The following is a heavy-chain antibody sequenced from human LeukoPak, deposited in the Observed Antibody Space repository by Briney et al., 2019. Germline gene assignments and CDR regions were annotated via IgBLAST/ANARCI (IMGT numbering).Heavy chain of an antibody. CDR2: INHSGST. D-gene: IGHD6-19*01. CDR3: ARGHGSSGWFGY. Sequence: SETLSLTCAVYGGSFSGYYWSWIRQPPGKGVEWIGEINHSGSTNYNPSLKSRVTISVDTSKNQFSLKLRSVTAADTAVYYCARGHGSSGWFGYWGQGTLVTVSS. V-gene: IGHV4-34*01. CDR1: GGSFSGYY. J-gene: IGHJ4*02.